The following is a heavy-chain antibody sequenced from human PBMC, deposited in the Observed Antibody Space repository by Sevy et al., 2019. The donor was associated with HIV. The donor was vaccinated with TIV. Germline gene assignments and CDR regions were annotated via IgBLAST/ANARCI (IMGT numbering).Heavy chain of an antibody. Sequence: GGSLRLSCEASGFMFSLYSLNWDRQAPGKGLEWVSSITASTGQTFYTDSVRGRFTISRDNAKNSVFLQMNGLRAEDTAVYFCARDSIRLAGTPFDFWGQGTLVTVSS. D-gene: IGHD6-19*01. J-gene: IGHJ4*02. CDR2: ITASTGQT. CDR1: GFMFSLYS. V-gene: IGHV3-21*01. CDR3: ARDSIRLAGTPFDF.